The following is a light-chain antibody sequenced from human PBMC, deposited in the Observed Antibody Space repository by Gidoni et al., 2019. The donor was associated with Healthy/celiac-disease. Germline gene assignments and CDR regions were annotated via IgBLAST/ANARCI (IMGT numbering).Light chain of an antibody. CDR3: QQSYSTLRLT. CDR1: QSISSY. CDR2: AAS. J-gene: IGKJ4*01. V-gene: IGKV1-39*01. Sequence: IQMTQSPSSLSASVGDRVTITCRASQSISSYLNWYQQKPGKAPKLLIYAASSLQSGVPSRFSGSGSGTDVTLTISSLQPEDFATYYCQQSYSTLRLTFGGGTKVEIK.